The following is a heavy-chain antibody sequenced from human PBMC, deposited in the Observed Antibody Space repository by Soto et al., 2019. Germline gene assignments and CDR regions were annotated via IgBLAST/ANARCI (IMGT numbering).Heavy chain of an antibody. V-gene: IGHV4-61*01. CDR2: IYYSGST. J-gene: IGHJ4*02. CDR1: GGSVSSGSYY. D-gene: IGHD3-22*01. CDR3: AREWTSRGYPRGWYFDY. Sequence: PSETLSLTCTVSGGSVSSGSYYWSWIRQPPGKGLEWIGYIYYSGSTNYNPSLKSRVTISVDTSKNQFSLKLSSVTAADTAVYYCAREWTSRGYPRGWYFDYWGQGTLVTVSS.